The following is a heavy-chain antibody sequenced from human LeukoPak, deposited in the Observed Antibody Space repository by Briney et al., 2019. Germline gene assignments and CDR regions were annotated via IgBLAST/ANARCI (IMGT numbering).Heavy chain of an antibody. CDR3: ARAGFGSIYYFDD. CDR1: GGSINNYY. CDR2: IYYTGST. V-gene: IGHV4-59*01. D-gene: IGHD6-19*01. J-gene: IGHJ4*02. Sequence: SETLSLTCTVSGGSINNYYWSWIRQPPGKGLEWIGYIYYTGSTNYNPSLKSRVTISVGTPKRQFSLKLNSVTAADTAVCYCARAGFGSIYYFDDWGQGTLVTVSS.